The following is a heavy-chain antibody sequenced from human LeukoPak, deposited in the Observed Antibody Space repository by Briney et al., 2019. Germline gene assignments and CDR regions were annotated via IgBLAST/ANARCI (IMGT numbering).Heavy chain of an antibody. J-gene: IGHJ4*02. CDR1: GFTFSDYY. CDR3: AGTRRSHCGGDCYSGDY. D-gene: IGHD2-21*01. CDR2: ISSSGSTI. V-gene: IGHV3-11*01. Sequence: GGSLRLSCAASGFTFSDYYMSWIRQAPGKGLEWVSYISSSGSTIYYADSVKGRFTISRDNSKNTLYLQMNSLRAEDTAMYYCAGTRRSHCGGDCYSGDYWGQGTLVTVSS.